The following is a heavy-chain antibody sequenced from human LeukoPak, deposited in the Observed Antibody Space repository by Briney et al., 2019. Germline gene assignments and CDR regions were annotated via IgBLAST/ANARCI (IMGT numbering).Heavy chain of an antibody. CDR3: AGFFYDSSGAAFDI. CDR2: FIPVFGSP. CDR1: VPTFTSYA. D-gene: IGHD3-22*01. Sequence: SVKVSCMASVPTFTSYAINWVRQAPGQGLEWMGGFIPVFGSPTYAQKFQGRVTFTTDESTSTAYMELSNLRSDDTAVFYCAGFFYDSSGAAFDIWGQGTMVTVSS. V-gene: IGHV1-69*05. J-gene: IGHJ3*02.